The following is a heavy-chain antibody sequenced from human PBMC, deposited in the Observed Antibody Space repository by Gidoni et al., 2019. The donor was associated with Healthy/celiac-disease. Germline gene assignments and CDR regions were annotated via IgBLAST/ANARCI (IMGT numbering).Heavy chain of an antibody. Sequence: QVQLQESGPGLVKPSQTLSRTCTVSGGSSSSGSYYWSWIRQPAGKGLEWIGRIYTSGSTNYNPSLKSRVTMSVDPSKNQFSLKLSSVTAADTAVYYCARAPITVTTEAFDIWGQGTMVTVSS. CDR2: IYTSGST. CDR3: ARAPITVTTEAFDI. D-gene: IGHD4-17*01. CDR1: GGSSSSGSYY. V-gene: IGHV4-61*02. J-gene: IGHJ3*02.